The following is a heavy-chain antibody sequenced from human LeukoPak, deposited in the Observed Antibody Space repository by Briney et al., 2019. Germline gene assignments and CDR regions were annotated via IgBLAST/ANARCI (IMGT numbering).Heavy chain of an antibody. CDR3: ARVRGNGSGSYTYGMDV. J-gene: IGHJ6*02. D-gene: IGHD3-10*01. V-gene: IGHV1-46*01. CDR2: INPSGGST. CDR1: GYTFTSYY. Sequence: ASVKVSCKASGYTFTSYYMHWVRQAPGQGLEWMGIINPSGGSTSYAQKFQGRVTMTRDTSTSTVYMGLSSLRSEDTAVYYCARVRGNGSGSYTYGMDVWGQGTTVTVSS.